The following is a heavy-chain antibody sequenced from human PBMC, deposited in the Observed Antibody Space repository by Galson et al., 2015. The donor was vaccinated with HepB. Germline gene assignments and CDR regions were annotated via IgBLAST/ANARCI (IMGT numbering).Heavy chain of an antibody. CDR1: GFTFSSYA. Sequence: SLRLSCAASGFTFSSYAMHWVRQAPGKGLEYVSAISSNGGSTYYADSVKGRFTISRDNSKNTLYLQMSSLRAEDTAVYYCVKDRGMATIGASYYYYGMDVWGQGTTVTVSS. CDR2: ISSNGGST. D-gene: IGHD5-12*01. V-gene: IGHV3-64D*06. J-gene: IGHJ6*02. CDR3: VKDRGMATIGASYYYYGMDV.